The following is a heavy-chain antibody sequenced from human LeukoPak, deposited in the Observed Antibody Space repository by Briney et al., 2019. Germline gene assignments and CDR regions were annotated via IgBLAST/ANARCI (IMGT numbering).Heavy chain of an antibody. CDR2: IYTSGST. J-gene: IGHJ3*02. CDR3: ARQKCTSTSCLTKNAFDI. Sequence: SETLSLTCTVSGGSISSYYWSWIRQPPGKGLEWIGYIYTSGSTNYNPSLKSRVTISADTSKNQFSLDLSSVTAADTAVYYCARQKCTSTSCLTKNAFDIWGQGTMVTVSS. V-gene: IGHV4-4*09. CDR1: GGSISSYY. D-gene: IGHD2-2*01.